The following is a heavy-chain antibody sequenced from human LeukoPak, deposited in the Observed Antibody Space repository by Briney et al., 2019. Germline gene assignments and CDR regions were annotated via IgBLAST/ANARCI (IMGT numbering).Heavy chain of an antibody. CDR1: GYTFTSYA. J-gene: IGHJ3*02. D-gene: IGHD4-11*01. V-gene: IGHV7-4-1*02. CDR2: INTNAGNP. CDR3: ARLPYSNYGNDAFDI. Sequence: ASVKVSCKASGYTFTSYAMNWVRQAPGQGLEWMGWINTNAGNPTYAQGFTGRFVFSLDTSVSTAYLQISSLKAEDTAVYYCARLPYSNYGNDAFDIWGQGTMVTVSS.